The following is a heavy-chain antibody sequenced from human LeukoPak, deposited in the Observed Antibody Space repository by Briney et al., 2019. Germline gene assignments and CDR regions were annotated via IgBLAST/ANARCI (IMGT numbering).Heavy chain of an antibody. CDR2: MNPNSGNT. CDR1: GYTFTSYD. D-gene: IGHD1-26*01. CDR3: ARAEASRSSGKILGY. V-gene: IGHV1-8*01. J-gene: IGHJ4*02. Sequence: GASLKVSCKASGYTFTSYDINWVRQATGQGPEWMGWMNPNSGNTGYAEKFQGRVTMTRNTSISTAYMELSSLTSEDTAVYYCARAEASRSSGKILGYWGQGTLVTVSS.